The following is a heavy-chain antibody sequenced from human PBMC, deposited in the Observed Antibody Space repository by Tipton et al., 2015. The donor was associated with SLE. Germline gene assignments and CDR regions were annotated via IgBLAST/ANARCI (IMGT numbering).Heavy chain of an antibody. CDR1: GYIFSSYG. V-gene: IGHV1-18*01. CDR3: PSHFFGSSFGYYYFDY. D-gene: IGHD6-6*01. Sequence: QLVQSGAEVKKPGASVKVSCKASGYIFSSYGLSWVRQAPGQGLEWMGWISAYTGHTGYAQKFQGRVTMTTDTSTSTAYMELRSLKSTARAVNSRPSHFFGSSFGYYYFDYWGQGTLVTVSS. CDR2: ISAYTGHT. J-gene: IGHJ4*02.